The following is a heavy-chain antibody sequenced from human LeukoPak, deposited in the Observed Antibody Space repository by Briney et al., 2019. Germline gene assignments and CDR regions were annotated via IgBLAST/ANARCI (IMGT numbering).Heavy chain of an antibody. CDR2: ISSSSSTI. CDR1: GFTFSNYA. CDR3: KGSSWYNYYMDV. J-gene: IGHJ6*03. Sequence: GGSLRLSCAASGFTFSNYAMNWVRQAPGKGLEWVSYISSSSSTIYYADSMKGRFTISRDNAKNSLYLQMNSLRDEDTAVYYCKGSSWYNYYMDVWGKGTTVTVSS. V-gene: IGHV3-48*02. D-gene: IGHD6-13*01.